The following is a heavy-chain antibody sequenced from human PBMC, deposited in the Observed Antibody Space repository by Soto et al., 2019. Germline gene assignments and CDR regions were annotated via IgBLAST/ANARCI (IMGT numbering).Heavy chain of an antibody. Sequence: PXESLKISCTGSGYRFTNFWIGWVRQMPGKGLEWMGIIYPGDSDTTYGPSFEGQVTFSADRSTSTAYLEWSSLRASDTAMYYCAKTYSGDSNDAFDIWGQGPLVTVSS. J-gene: IGHJ3*02. CDR1: GYRFTNFW. V-gene: IGHV5-51*01. CDR2: IYPGDSDT. D-gene: IGHD1-26*01. CDR3: AKTYSGDSNDAFDI.